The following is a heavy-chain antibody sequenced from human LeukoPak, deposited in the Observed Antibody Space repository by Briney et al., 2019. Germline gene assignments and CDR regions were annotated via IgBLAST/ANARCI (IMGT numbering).Heavy chain of an antibody. V-gene: IGHV3-23*01. CDR1: GFTFSSYA. J-gene: IGHJ4*02. CDR2: IIGSGDRA. CDR3: AKDFSSNPYYFDY. D-gene: IGHD2/OR15-2a*01. Sequence: GGSLRLSCAGSGFTFSSYAMSWVRQAPGKGLEWVSGIIGSGDRAFHADSVKGRLTISRDNSKNTLYLQMNSLRAEDTALYYCAKDFSSNPYYFDYWGQGTLVTVSS.